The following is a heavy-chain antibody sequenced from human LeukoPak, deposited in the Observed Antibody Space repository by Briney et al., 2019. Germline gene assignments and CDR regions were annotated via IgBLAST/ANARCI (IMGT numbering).Heavy chain of an antibody. CDR3: AREGITLTLDY. CDR1: GFTFSSYW. D-gene: IGHD5-24*01. CDR2: ISLDGSMT. J-gene: IGHJ4*02. V-gene: IGHV3-74*01. Sequence: GGSLRLSCTASGFTFSSYWMHWVRQVPGKGLMWLTRISLDGSMTSYADSVRGRFIISRDNTKNTVYLQLNGLRAEDTAVYHCAREGITLTLDYWGQGTLVAVSS.